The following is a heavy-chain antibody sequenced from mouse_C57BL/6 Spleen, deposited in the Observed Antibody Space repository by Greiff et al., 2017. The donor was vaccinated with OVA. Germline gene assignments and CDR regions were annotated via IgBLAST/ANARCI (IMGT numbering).Heavy chain of an antibody. Sequence: EVKLQESGPELVKPGASVKISCKASGYSFTDYNMNWVKQSNGKSLEWIGVINPNYGTTSYNQKFKGKATLTVDQSSSTAYMQLNSLTSEDSAVYYCARYYYGSSYSYAMGYWGQGTSVTVSS. D-gene: IGHD1-1*01. V-gene: IGHV1-39*01. CDR2: INPNYGTT. CDR3: ARYYYGSSYSYAMGY. CDR1: GYSFTDYN. J-gene: IGHJ4*01.